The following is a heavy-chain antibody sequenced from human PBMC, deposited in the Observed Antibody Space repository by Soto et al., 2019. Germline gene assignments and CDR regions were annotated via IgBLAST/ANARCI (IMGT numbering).Heavy chain of an antibody. J-gene: IGHJ4*02. V-gene: IGHV3-23*01. Sequence: EVQLLESGGGLVQPGGSLRLSCEASGFTFSSYAMSWVRQAPGRGLEWVSAIRGSGDSTDYAHSVKGRFTISRDNSDNTLYLQMSSLRVDDTAVYYCVKVDGLNIGSGRWVFDHWGQGNLVTVSS. CDR3: VKVDGLNIGSGRWVFDH. D-gene: IGHD3-10*01. CDR2: IRGSGDST. CDR1: GFTFSSYA.